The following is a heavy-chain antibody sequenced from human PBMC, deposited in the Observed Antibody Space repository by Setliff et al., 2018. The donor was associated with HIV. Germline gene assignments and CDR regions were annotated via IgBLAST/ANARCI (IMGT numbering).Heavy chain of an antibody. CDR2: IYYSGST. V-gene: IGHV4-59*01. D-gene: IGHD6-13*01. CDR1: GGSISSYY. Sequence: SETLSLTCTVSGGSISSYYWSWVRQPPGKGLEWIGYIYYSGSTNYNPSLKSRVTISVDTSKNQFSLKLSSVTAADTAVYYCARYSSSWYGFDYWGQGTLVTVSS. CDR3: ARYSSSWYGFDY. J-gene: IGHJ4*02.